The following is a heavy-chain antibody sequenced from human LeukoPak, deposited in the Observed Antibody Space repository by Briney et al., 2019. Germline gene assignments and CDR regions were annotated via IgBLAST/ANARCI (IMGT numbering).Heavy chain of an antibody. Sequence: PGGSLRLSCAASGFTFSDYTVHWVRQAPGKGLDWVAVFSSDGGNKYYADSVKGRFTISRDNSKNTLSLQMNSLRVEDMAVYYCARWTEIDDSGHDAFDIWGQGTMVTVPS. D-gene: IGHD3-10*01. J-gene: IGHJ3*02. CDR3: ARWTEIDDSGHDAFDI. CDR2: FSSDGGNK. V-gene: IGHV3-30-3*01. CDR1: GFTFSDYT.